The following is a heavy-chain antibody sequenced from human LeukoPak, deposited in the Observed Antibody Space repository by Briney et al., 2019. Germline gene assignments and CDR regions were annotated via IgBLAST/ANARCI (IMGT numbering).Heavy chain of an antibody. CDR3: ARSYYYDSPWAFDI. J-gene: IGHJ3*02. Sequence: SETLSLTCTVSGGSISSYYWSWIRQPPGKGLEWIGYIYYSGSTNYNLSLKSRVTISVDTSKNQFSLKLSSVTAADTAVYYCARSYYYDSPWAFDIWGQGTMVTVSS. CDR1: GGSISSYY. V-gene: IGHV4-59*08. D-gene: IGHD3-22*01. CDR2: IYYSGST.